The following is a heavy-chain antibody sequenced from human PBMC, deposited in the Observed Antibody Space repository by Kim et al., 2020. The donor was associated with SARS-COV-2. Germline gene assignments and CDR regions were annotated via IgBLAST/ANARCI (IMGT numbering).Heavy chain of an antibody. D-gene: IGHD3-10*01. J-gene: IGHJ5*02. Sequence: ASVKVSCKASGYTFTGYYMHWVRQAPGQGLEWMGRINPNSGGTNYAQKFQGRVTMTRDTSISTAYMELSRLRSDDTAVYYCARGRRLLWFRESQDWFDPWGQGTRVTVSS. CDR2: INPNSGGT. V-gene: IGHV1-2*06. CDR1: GYTFTGYY. CDR3: ARGRRLLWFRESQDWFDP.